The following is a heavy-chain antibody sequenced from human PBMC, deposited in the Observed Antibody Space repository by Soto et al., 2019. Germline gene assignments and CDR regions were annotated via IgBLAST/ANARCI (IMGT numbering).Heavy chain of an antibody. Sequence: EVQLLESGGGLVQPGGSLRLSCTASEFTFSNYAMSWVRQAPGKGLEWVSAISASGAATYYVDSVKGPFTISRDNSKNTLYVQMSSLRAEDTGVYYCARCAVLSTTSGGWCNWFDPWGQGTLVTVSS. V-gene: IGHV3-23*01. CDR3: ARCAVLSTTSGGWCNWFDP. D-gene: IGHD2-21*01. CDR2: ISASGAAT. CDR1: EFTFSNYA. J-gene: IGHJ5*02.